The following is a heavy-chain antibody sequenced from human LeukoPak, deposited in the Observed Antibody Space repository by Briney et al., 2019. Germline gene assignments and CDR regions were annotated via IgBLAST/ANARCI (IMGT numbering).Heavy chain of an antibody. V-gene: IGHV3-23*01. D-gene: IGHD2-2*01. Sequence: GGSLRLSCAASGFTFSSYGMSWVRQAPGKGLEWVSAISGSGGSTYYADSVKGRFTISRDNSRNTLYLQMNSLRAGDTAVYYCAKSFRSTSLDYWGQGTLVTVSS. CDR1: GFTFSSYG. J-gene: IGHJ4*02. CDR3: AKSFRSTSLDY. CDR2: ISGSGGST.